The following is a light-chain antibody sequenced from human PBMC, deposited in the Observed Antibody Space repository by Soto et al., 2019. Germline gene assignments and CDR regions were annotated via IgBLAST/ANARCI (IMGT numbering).Light chain of an antibody. Sequence: QSVLTQPASVSGSPGHWITISCTGTSSDVGSYNLVSWYQQHPGKAPKLMIYEVSKRPSGVSNRFSGSKSGNTASLTISGLQAEDEADYYCCSYAGSSTYVFGTGTKVTVL. CDR1: SSDVGSYNL. J-gene: IGLJ1*01. CDR2: EVS. CDR3: CSYAGSSTYV. V-gene: IGLV2-23*02.